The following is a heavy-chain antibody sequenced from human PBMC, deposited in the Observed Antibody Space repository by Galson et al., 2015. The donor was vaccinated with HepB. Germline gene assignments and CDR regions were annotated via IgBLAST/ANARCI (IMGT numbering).Heavy chain of an antibody. V-gene: IGHV3-15*01. CDR2: IKSKSAGGTI. J-gene: IGHJ3*02. CDR1: GFSFNDAW. Sequence: SLRLSCAASGFSFNDAWMSWVRQAPGKGLEWVGRIKSKSAGGTIDYAAPVKDRFTITRDDSRNTLYLQMNSLRAEDTAVYYCAKDGDDFWSGPLSFDIWGQGTMVTVSS. D-gene: IGHD3-3*01. CDR3: AKDGDDFWSGPLSFDI.